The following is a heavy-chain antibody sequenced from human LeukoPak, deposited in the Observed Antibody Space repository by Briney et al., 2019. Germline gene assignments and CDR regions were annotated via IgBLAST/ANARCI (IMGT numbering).Heavy chain of an antibody. D-gene: IGHD6-19*01. CDR2: LYINVIT. CDR3: ARARSRTISVAGACFDY. CDR1: DVSISSYY. Sequence: TASETLSLTCTVSDVSISSYYWNWIRQPAGKGLEWIGRLYINVITNYSPSLKSRVSMSVGTSKNQFSLNLNSVTAADTAVYYCARARSRTISVAGACFDYWGQGILVTVSS. J-gene: IGHJ4*02. V-gene: IGHV4-4*07.